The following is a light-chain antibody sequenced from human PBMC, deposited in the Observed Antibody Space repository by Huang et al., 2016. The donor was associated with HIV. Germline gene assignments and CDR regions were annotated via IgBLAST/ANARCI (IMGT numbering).Light chain of an antibody. Sequence: DLVMTQSPLSLPVTLGQPASISCRSSESLVYSDGNTYLNWFQQRPGQSPRRLIYKVSNRDSGVPDRFSGSGSGTDFTLKISRVEAEDVGVYYCMQGNYFGQGTRLEIK. CDR1: ESLVYSDGNTY. CDR3: MQGNY. CDR2: KVS. J-gene: IGKJ2*01. V-gene: IGKV2-30*01.